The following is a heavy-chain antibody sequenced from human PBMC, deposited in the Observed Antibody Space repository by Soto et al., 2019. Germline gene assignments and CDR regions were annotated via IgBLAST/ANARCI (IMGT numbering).Heavy chain of an antibody. V-gene: IGHV3-23*01. D-gene: IGHD6-19*01. CDR1: GFTFSNFA. CDR3: AKRKTSGWYYFDY. J-gene: IGHJ4*02. CDR2: ISASGRDI. Sequence: PGGSLRLSCAASGFTFSNFAMSWVRQAPGRGLEWVSGISASGRDIHYADSVKDRFTVSRDNSKNTLYLQMNSLRAEDTAIYYCAKRKTSGWYYFDYWGQGALVTVSS.